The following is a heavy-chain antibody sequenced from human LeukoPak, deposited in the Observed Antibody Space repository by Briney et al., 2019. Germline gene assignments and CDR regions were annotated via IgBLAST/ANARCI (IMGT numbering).Heavy chain of an antibody. CDR1: GYTFTGYY. J-gene: IGHJ6*03. D-gene: IGHD1-26*01. V-gene: IGHV1-2*02. CDR2: INPNSGGT. Sequence: ASVKVSCKASGYTFTGYYMHWVRQAPGQGLEWMGWINPNSGGTNYAQKFQGRVTMTRDASICTAYMELSRLRSDDTAVYYCARGSYSYYYYMDVWGKGTTDTVSS. CDR3: ARGSYSYYYYMDV.